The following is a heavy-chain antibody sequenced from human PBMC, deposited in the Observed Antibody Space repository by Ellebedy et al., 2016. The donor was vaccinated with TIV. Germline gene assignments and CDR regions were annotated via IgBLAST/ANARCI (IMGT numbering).Heavy chain of an antibody. Sequence: PGGSLRLSCAASEFSFRSYWMSWVRQAPGKGLEWVANIYQDGSVQYYLDSLKGRFTISRDNAINSLFLQMNSLRVEDTAVYYCARRGSYGDYAVQVNNWFDRWGQGTLVTV. CDR2: IYQDGSVQ. CDR3: ARRGSYGDYAVQVNNWFDR. J-gene: IGHJ5*02. V-gene: IGHV3-7*01. CDR1: EFSFRSYW. D-gene: IGHD4-17*01.